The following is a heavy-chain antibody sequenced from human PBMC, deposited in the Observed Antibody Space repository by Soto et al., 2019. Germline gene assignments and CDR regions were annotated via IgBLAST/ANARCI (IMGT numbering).Heavy chain of an antibody. V-gene: IGHV4-59*01. D-gene: IGHD2-21*01. J-gene: IGHJ6*02. CDR1: GGSISSYN. CDR3: ARAHSVDV. Sequence: SETLSLTCTVSGGSISSYNWNWIRQPPGQGLEWIGAIYYGGTTTYNPSLRSRVTISVDTSKNQFSLKLSSVTAADTAVYYCARAHSVDVWGQGTTVTVS. CDR2: IYYGGTT.